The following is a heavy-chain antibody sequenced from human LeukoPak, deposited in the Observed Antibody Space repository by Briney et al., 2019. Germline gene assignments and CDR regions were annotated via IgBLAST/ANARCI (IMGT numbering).Heavy chain of an antibody. V-gene: IGHV3-7*01. D-gene: IGHD6-19*01. CDR1: GFTFSSYW. CDR2: IKQDGSEK. Sequence: GGSLTLSCAASGFTFSSYWMSWVRQAPGKGREWVANIKQDGSEKSYVDSVTGRFTISRDNAKNSRYLQMNSLRAEDTAVYYCARVLWVSGWYRTYYFDYWGQGTLVTVSS. CDR3: ARVLWVSGWYRTYYFDY. J-gene: IGHJ4*02.